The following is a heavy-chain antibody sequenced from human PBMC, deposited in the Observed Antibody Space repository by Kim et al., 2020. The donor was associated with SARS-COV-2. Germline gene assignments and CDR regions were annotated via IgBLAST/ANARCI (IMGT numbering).Heavy chain of an antibody. V-gene: IGHV1-2*02. CDR1: GYTFTGSY. J-gene: IGHJ4*02. CDR2: FNPNSGGT. D-gene: IGHD5-18*01. CDR3: ARGGYSYGYVYFDY. Sequence: ASVKVSCKASGYTFTGSYMHWVRQAPGQGLEWMGWFNPNSGGTNYAQKFQGRVTMTRDTSISTAYMELSRLRSDDTAVYYCARGGYSYGYVYFDYWGQGTLVTVSS.